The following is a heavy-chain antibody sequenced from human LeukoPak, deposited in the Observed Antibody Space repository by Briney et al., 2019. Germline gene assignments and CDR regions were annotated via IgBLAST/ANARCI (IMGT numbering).Heavy chain of an antibody. J-gene: IGHJ4*02. Sequence: GESLKISCKGSGYSFTNYWIGWVRQMPGKGLEWMGVINPGDSDTRYSPSFQGQVTISADKSISTAYLQWSSLKASDTAMYYCARSSGYSSSWYEPYFDYWGQGTLVTVSS. CDR1: GYSFTNYW. CDR2: INPGDSDT. CDR3: ARSSGYSSSWYEPYFDY. D-gene: IGHD6-13*01. V-gene: IGHV5-51*01.